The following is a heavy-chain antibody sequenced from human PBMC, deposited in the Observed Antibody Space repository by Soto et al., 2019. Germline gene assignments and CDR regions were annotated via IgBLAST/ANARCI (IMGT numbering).Heavy chain of an antibody. D-gene: IGHD6-13*01. J-gene: IGHJ4*02. V-gene: IGHV2-5*01. CDR2: IYWNDEK. CDR1: GFSLSTSGMG. CDR3: AHRLSSSSFFDY. Sequence: SGPTLVNPTQTLTLTCTFSGFSLSTSGMGVGWIRQHPGKAMEWLAIIYWNDEKRYSPSLKSRLTITKDTSKNQVVLTMTNMDPVDTAIYYCAHRLSSSSFFDYWGQGALVTVSS.